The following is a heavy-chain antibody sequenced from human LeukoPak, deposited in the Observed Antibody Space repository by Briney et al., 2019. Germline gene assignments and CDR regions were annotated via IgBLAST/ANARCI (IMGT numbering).Heavy chain of an antibody. J-gene: IGHJ5*02. Sequence: SETLSLTCAVYGGSFSGYYWSWIRQPPGKGLEWIGEINHSGSTNYNPSLKSRVTISVDTSKNQFSLKLSSVTAADTAVYYRAGAGRFRLSGRFDPWGQGTLVTVSS. V-gene: IGHV4-34*01. D-gene: IGHD3-16*01. CDR1: GGSFSGYY. CDR3: AGAGRFRLSGRFDP. CDR2: INHSGST.